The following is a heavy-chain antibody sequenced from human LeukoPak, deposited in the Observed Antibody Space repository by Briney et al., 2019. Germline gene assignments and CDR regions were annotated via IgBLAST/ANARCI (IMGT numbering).Heavy chain of an antibody. Sequence: SETLSLTCAVYGGSFSGYYWSWIRQPPGKGLEWIGEINHSGSTNYNPSLKSRVTISVDTPKNQFSLKLSSVTAADTAVYYCARGIGTAMSAWGQGTLVTVSS. CDR1: GGSFSGYY. D-gene: IGHD5-18*01. V-gene: IGHV4-34*01. CDR3: ARGIGTAMSA. CDR2: INHSGST. J-gene: IGHJ4*02.